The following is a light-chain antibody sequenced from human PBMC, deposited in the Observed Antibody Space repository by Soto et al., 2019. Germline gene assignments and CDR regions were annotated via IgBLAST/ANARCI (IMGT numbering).Light chain of an antibody. CDR1: QSISSY. Sequence: DIQMTQSPSSLSASVGDRVTITCRASQSISSYLNWYQQKPGKAPKLLIYAAFSLQSGVPSRFSGSGSGTDFTLTISNLQPEDFATYYCQETYNTPLTFGGGTKVEIK. J-gene: IGKJ4*01. V-gene: IGKV1-39*01. CDR3: QETYNTPLT. CDR2: AAF.